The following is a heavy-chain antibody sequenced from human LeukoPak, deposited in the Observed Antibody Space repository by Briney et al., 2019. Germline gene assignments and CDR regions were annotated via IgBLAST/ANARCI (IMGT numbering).Heavy chain of an antibody. CDR1: GFTFSSYG. CDR3: ARDLDCSGGSCSYYFDY. CDR2: IWYDGSNK. V-gene: IGHV3-33*01. J-gene: IGHJ4*02. D-gene: IGHD2-15*01. Sequence: PGGSLRLSCAASGFTFSSYGMHWVRQAPGKGLEWVAVIWYDGSNKYYADSVKGRFTISRDNSKNTLYLQMNSLRAEDTAVYYCARDLDCSGGSCSYYFDYWGQGTLVTVSS.